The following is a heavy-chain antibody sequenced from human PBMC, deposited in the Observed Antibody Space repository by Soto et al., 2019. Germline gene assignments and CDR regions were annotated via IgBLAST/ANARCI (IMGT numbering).Heavy chain of an antibody. CDR2: ISSSSSYI. CDR1: GFTFRSYS. CDR3: ARGPGRSVVEPAAALGAFDI. V-gene: IGHV3-21*01. D-gene: IGHD2-2*01. J-gene: IGHJ3*02. Sequence: EVQLVESGGGLVKPGGSLRLSCAASGFTFRSYSMNWVRQAPGKGLEWVSSISSSSSYIYSADSVKARFTISRDKAKNSRYLHMSSLRGDDTSVYYSARGPGRSVVEPAAALGAFDIWCQGRMVTVSS.